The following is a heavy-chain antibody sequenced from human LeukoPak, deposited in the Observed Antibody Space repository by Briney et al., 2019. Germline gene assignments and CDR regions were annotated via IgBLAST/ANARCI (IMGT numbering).Heavy chain of an antibody. V-gene: IGHV4-39*07. Sequence: SETLSLTCTVSGGSISSSSYYWGWIRQPPGKGLEWIGSIYHSGSTYYNPSLKSRVTISVDTSKNQFSLKLSSVTAADTAVYYCARYCSGGSCYDAFDIWGQGTMVTVSS. CDR2: IYHSGST. CDR3: ARYCSGGSCYDAFDI. D-gene: IGHD2-15*01. CDR1: GGSISSSSYY. J-gene: IGHJ3*02.